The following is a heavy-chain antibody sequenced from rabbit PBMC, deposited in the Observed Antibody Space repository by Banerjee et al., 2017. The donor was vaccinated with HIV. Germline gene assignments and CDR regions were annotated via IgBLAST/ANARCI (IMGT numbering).Heavy chain of an antibody. CDR2: IYGASSTT. D-gene: IGHD2-1*01. V-gene: IGHV1S45*01. CDR1: GFDFSSNA. CDR3: ARLDVADAYFDL. Sequence: QEQLEESGGGLVKPEGSLKLSCKASGFDFSSNAMCWVRQAPGKGLEWIACIYGASSTTYYASWAKGRFTISQTSSTTVTLQMTSLTAADTATYFCARLDVADAYFDLWGQGTLVTVS. J-gene: IGHJ4*01.